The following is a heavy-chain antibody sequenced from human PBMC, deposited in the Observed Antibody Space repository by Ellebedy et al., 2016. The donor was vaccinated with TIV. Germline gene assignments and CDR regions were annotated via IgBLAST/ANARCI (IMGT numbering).Heavy chain of an antibody. V-gene: IGHV1-18*04. J-gene: IGHJ4*02. D-gene: IGHD5-12*01. CDR3: AREYRGYDGRYFDY. CDR1: GYTFTSYG. Sequence: AASVKVSCKASGYTFTSYGISWVRQAPGQGLEWMGWISAYNGNTIYAQKVQGRVTMTTDTSTSAAYMEMRSLRSDDTAVYFCAREYRGYDGRYFDYWGQGTLVTVSS. CDR2: ISAYNGNT.